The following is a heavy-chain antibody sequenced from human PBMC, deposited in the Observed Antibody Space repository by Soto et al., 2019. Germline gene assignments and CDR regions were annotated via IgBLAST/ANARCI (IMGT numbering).Heavy chain of an antibody. V-gene: IGHV3-66*01. CDR3: ARGWWMTPLVDAFDI. D-gene: IGHD2-8*02. CDR2: IYSGGST. Sequence: PGGSLRLSCAASGFTVSSNYMSWVRQAPGKGLEWVSVIYSGGSTYYADSVKGRFTISRDNSKNTLYLQMNSLRAEDTAVYYCARGWWMTPLVDAFDIWGQGTMVTVSS. CDR1: GFTVSSNY. J-gene: IGHJ3*02.